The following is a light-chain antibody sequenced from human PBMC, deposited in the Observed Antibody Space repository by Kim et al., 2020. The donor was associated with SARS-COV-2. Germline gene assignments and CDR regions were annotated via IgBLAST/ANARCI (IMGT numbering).Light chain of an antibody. V-gene: IGLV3-1*01. Sequence: VSPGQTAIITCSGDKLGDKHVSWYQQKPGQSPMVVIYQDNKRPSGIPERFSGSNSGNTATMTISGTQTLDEADYYCQAWDTTTVTFGGGTKLTVL. CDR3: QAWDTTTVT. J-gene: IGLJ2*01. CDR1: KLGDKH. CDR2: QDN.